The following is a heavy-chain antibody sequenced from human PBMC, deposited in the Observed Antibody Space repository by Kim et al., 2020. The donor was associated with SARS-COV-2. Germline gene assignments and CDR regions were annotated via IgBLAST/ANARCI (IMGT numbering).Heavy chain of an antibody. CDR3: ARGHRRITMVRGVITGYYFDY. CDR2: IYYSGST. CDR1: GGSISSSSYY. V-gene: IGHV4-39*01. D-gene: IGHD3-10*01. Sequence: SETLSLTCTVSGGSISSSSYYWGWIRQPPGKGLEWIGSIYYSGSTYYNPSLKSRVTISVDTSKNQFSLKLSSVTAADTAVYYCARGHRRITMVRGVITGYYFDYWGQGTLVTVSS. J-gene: IGHJ4*02.